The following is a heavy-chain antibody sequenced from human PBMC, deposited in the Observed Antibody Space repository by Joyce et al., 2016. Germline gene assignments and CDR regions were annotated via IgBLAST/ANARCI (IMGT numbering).Heavy chain of an antibody. Sequence: EMQLVESGGGLVKPGGSLRLSCTGSGFTFKSYTMNWVRQAPGKGLEWLSVISSNRGYISYVDSVGGRLPISRDNAKNSLYLQMNTLRVEDTAGYYCARNYDFWSGSPFDPWGQGTQVTVSS. J-gene: IGHJ5*02. CDR3: ARNYDFWSGSPFDP. D-gene: IGHD3-3*01. CDR2: ISSNRGYI. CDR1: GFTFKSYT. V-gene: IGHV3-21*05.